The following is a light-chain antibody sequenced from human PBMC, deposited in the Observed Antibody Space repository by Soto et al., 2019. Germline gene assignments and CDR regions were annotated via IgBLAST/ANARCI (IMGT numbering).Light chain of an antibody. Sequence: QSVLTQPPSASGTPGQRVTISCSGSSSNIGSNTVNWYQQLPGTAPKLLINTNNQRPSGVPDRFSGSRSGTSASLAISGLQSEDEADYYCAAWDDSLNGLVFGGGTQLTVL. CDR2: TNN. V-gene: IGLV1-44*01. CDR1: SSNIGSNT. J-gene: IGLJ2*01. CDR3: AAWDDSLNGLV.